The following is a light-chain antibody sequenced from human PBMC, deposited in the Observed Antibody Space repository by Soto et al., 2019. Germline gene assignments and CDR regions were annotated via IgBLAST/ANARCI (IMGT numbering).Light chain of an antibody. CDR3: MQALQTPRT. CDR2: LRP. J-gene: IGKJ2*01. Sequence: DIVMTQSPLSLPVTPGEPSSISCSSSQSLLHSNGYNYLDWYLQKPGQSPQLLIYLRPNRASGVPDRFSGSGSGTDFTLKISRVEAEDVGVYYCMQALQTPRTFGQGTKLEIK. V-gene: IGKV2-28*01. CDR1: QSLLHSNGYNY.